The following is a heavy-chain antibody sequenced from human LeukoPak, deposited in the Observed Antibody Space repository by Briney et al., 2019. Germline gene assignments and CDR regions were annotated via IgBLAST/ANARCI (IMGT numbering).Heavy chain of an antibody. V-gene: IGHV3-33*01. CDR1: GFTFSSYG. D-gene: IGHD3-10*01. CDR2: IWYDGSNK. Sequence: GSLRLSCAASGFTFSSYGMQWVRQAPGKGLEWVAVIWYDGSNKYYADSVKGRFTISRDNSKNTLYLQMNSLRAEDTAVHYCARSARYYYGSGSYYYYFDYWGQGTLVTVSS. J-gene: IGHJ4*02. CDR3: ARSARYYYGSGSYYYYFDY.